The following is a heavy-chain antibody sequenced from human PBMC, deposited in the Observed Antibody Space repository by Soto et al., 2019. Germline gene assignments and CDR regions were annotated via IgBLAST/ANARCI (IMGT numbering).Heavy chain of an antibody. D-gene: IGHD5-12*01. J-gene: IGHJ5*02. CDR2: IYYSGST. CDR3: ARHTLATIFDP. Sequence: SETLSLTCTVSGGSISSYYWSWIRQPPGKGLEWIGYIYYSGSTNYNPSLKSRVTISVDTSKNQFSLKLSSVTAADTAVYYCARHTLATIFDPWGQGTLVTVSS. CDR1: GGSISSYY. V-gene: IGHV4-59*08.